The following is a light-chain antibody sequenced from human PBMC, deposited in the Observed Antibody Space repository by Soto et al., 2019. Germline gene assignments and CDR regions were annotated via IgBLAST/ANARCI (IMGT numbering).Light chain of an antibody. CDR2: EVN. V-gene: IGLV2-14*01. CDR1: RSDVGGYNY. Sequence: QSALTQPASVSGSPGQSITISCTGTRSDVGGYNYVSWYQQHPGKAPKLMIFEVNNRPSGVSNRFSGSKSGNTASLTISGLPAEDEADYYCSSFTSTNTWVFGGGTKLTVL. J-gene: IGLJ3*02. CDR3: SSFTSTNTWV.